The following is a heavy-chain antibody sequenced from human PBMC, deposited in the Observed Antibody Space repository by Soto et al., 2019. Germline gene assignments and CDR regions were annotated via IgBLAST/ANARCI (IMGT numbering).Heavy chain of an antibody. Sequence: PSETLSLTCTVSGGSISSSSYYWGWIRQPPGKGLEWIGSIYYSGSTYYNPSLKSRVTISVDTSKNQFSLKLSSVTAADTAVYYCARHFDDYVSWFDPWGQGTLVTVSS. V-gene: IGHV4-39*01. D-gene: IGHD4-17*01. CDR2: IYYSGST. CDR3: ARHFDDYVSWFDP. CDR1: GGSISSSSYY. J-gene: IGHJ5*02.